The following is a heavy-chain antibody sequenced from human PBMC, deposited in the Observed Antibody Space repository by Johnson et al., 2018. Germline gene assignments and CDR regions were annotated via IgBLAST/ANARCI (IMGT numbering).Heavy chain of an antibody. Sequence: EVQLVESGGGLVQPGGSPRLSCAASGFTFDDYGMSWVRQAPGKGLEWVSGISWNSGSIGYADSVKGRFTISRDNAQNSLYLQMNSPGAEDTALYYCAKENGRGWLSFQRWGQGTLVTVSS. J-gene: IGHJ1*01. D-gene: IGHD3-10*01. V-gene: IGHV3-9*01. CDR3: AKENGRGWLSFQR. CDR2: ISWNSGSI. CDR1: GFTFDDYG.